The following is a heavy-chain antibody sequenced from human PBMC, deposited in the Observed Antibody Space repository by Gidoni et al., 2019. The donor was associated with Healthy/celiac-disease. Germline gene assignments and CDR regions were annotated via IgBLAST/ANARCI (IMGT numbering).Heavy chain of an antibody. D-gene: IGHD3-10*01. CDR2: IIPILGIA. J-gene: IGHJ6*02. CDR1: GGTFSSYA. Sequence: QVQLVQSGAEVKKPGSSVKVSCKASGGTFSSYAISWVRQAPGQGLEWMGRIIPILGIANYAQKFQGRVTITADKSTSTAYMELSSLRSEDTAVYYCARTLWFGELSLYYYYGMDVWGQGTTVTVSS. CDR3: ARTLWFGELSLYYYYGMDV. V-gene: IGHV1-69*04.